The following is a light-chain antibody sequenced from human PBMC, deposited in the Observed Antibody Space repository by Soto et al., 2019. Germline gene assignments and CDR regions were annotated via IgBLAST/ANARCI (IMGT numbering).Light chain of an antibody. J-gene: IGLJ1*01. CDR3: SSYTSSSTPFDV. Sequence: QSVLTQPASVSGSPGQSITISCTGTSSDVGGYNYVSWYQQHPGKAPKVMIYEVSNRPSGVSNRFSGSKSGNTASLTISGLQAEDEADYCCSSYTSSSTPFDVFGTGTKVTVL. CDR2: EVS. CDR1: SSDVGGYNY. V-gene: IGLV2-14*01.